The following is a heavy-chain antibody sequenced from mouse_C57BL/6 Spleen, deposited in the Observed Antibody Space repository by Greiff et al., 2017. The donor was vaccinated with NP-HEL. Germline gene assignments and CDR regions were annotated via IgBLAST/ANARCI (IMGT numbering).Heavy chain of an antibody. J-gene: IGHJ1*03. Sequence: EVKLMESEGGLVQPGSSMKLSCTASGFTFSDYYMAWVRQVPEKGLEWVANINYDGSSTYYLDSLKSRFIISRDNAKNILYLQMSSLKSEDTATYYCARGHYYGSSLDWYFDVWGTGTTVTVSS. V-gene: IGHV5-16*01. CDR1: GFTFSDYY. CDR3: ARGHYYGSSLDWYFDV. CDR2: INYDGSST. D-gene: IGHD1-1*01.